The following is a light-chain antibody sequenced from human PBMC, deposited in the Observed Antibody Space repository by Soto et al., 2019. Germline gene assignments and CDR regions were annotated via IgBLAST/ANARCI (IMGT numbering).Light chain of an antibody. CDR1: SSDVGRYNL. Sequence: QSVLTQPASVSGSPGQSITISCTGTSSDVGRYNLVSWYQQHPGKAPKLMIYEVSKRPSGVSNRFSGSKSGNTASLTISGLQAEDEADYYCCSYAGSSTPPAVFGGGTQLTVL. CDR3: CSYAGSSTPPAV. J-gene: IGLJ7*01. V-gene: IGLV2-23*02. CDR2: EVS.